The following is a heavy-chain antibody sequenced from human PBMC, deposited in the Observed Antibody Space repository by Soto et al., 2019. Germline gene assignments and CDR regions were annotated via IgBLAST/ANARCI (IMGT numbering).Heavy chain of an antibody. D-gene: IGHD3-16*02. CDR3: AKALGELSTESYDY. V-gene: IGHV3-30*18. CDR2: VSYDGSNK. J-gene: IGHJ4*02. Sequence: QVQLVESGGGVVQPGRSLRLSCAASGFTFSSYGMHWVRQAPGKWLEWVAIVSYDGSNKYYADSVKGRFTISRDNSRNTLYLQMNSLRAEETAVYYWAKALGELSTESYDYWGQGTLVTVSS. CDR1: GFTFSSYG.